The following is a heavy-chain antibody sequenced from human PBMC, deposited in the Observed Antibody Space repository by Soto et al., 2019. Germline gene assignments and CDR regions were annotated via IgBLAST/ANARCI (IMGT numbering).Heavy chain of an antibody. D-gene: IGHD3-3*01. CDR3: ARDNHYDFWSGKNWFDP. V-gene: IGHV4-30-2*01. J-gene: IGHJ5*02. CDR1: GGSISSGGYS. Sequence: SETLSLTCAVSGGSISSGGYSWSWIRQPPGKGLEWIGYIYHSGSTYYNPSLKSRVTISVDRSKNQFSLKLSSVTAADTAVYYCARDNHYDFWSGKNWFDPWGQGTLVTVSS. CDR2: IYHSGST.